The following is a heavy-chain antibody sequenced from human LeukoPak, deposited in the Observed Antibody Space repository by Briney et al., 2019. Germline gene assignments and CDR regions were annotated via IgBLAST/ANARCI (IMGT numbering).Heavy chain of an antibody. CDR1: PSGDYY. Sequence: PSGDYYWRWTRQPPGKGLEWVSGISWSSENVAYADSVKGRFTISSDNAKNSLYLKMNSLRPDDTAFYYCAKVSVAVAGSFDYWGQGTLVTVSP. CDR3: AKVSVAVAGSFDY. CDR2: ISWSSENV. D-gene: IGHD6-19*01. J-gene: IGHJ4*02. V-gene: IGHV3-9*01.